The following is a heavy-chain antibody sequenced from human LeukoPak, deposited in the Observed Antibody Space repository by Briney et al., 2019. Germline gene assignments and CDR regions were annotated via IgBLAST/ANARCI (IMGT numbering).Heavy chain of an antibody. J-gene: IGHJ4*02. V-gene: IGHV4-39*07. CDR3: ARYSSGWYRY. D-gene: IGHD6-19*01. Sequence: SETLSLTCTVSGGSISSSSYYWGWIRQPPGKGLEWIGSIYYSGSTYYNPSLKSRVTISVDTSKNQFSLKLSSVTAADTAVYYCARYSSGWYRYWGQGTLVTVSS. CDR1: GGSISSSSYY. CDR2: IYYSGST.